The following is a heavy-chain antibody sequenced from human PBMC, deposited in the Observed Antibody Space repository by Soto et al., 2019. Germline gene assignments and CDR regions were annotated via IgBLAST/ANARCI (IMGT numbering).Heavy chain of an antibody. CDR1: GFTFSNYA. CDR2: ISGNGANT. J-gene: IGHJ4*02. D-gene: IGHD3-10*01. V-gene: IGHV3-23*01. CDR3: ANTWRGLGTYYQVES. Sequence: EVQLLESGGGLVQPGGSLRLSCAASGFTFSNYAMSWVRQAPGKGLEWVSGISGNGANTFYADSVKGRLTISRDNSKNTLYLQLNSLRAYDTAVYYCANTWRGLGTYYQVESWGQGTLVTVSS.